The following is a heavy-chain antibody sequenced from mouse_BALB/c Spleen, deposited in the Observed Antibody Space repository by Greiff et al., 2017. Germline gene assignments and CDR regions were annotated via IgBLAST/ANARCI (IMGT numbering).Heavy chain of an antibody. D-gene: IGHD1-1*01. V-gene: IGHV7-3*02. CDR1: GFTFTDYY. CDR3: ARATVVATDYAMDY. Sequence: EVQLVESGGGLVQPGGSLRLSCATSGFTFTDYYMSWVRQPPGKALEWLGFIRNKANGYTTEYSASVKGRFTISRDNSQSILYLQMNTLRAEDSATYYCARATVVATDYAMDYWGQGTSVTVSS. CDR2: IRNKANGYTT. J-gene: IGHJ4*01.